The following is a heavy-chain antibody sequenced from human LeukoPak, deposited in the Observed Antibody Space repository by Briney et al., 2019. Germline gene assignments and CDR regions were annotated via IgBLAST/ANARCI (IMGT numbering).Heavy chain of an antibody. J-gene: IGHJ2*01. CDR2: TYTSGST. CDR1: GGSISSGSYY. D-gene: IGHD4-11*01. V-gene: IGHV4-61*02. CDR3: AGTTLHYWYFDL. Sequence: SQTLSLTCTVSGGSISSGSYYWSWIRQPAGKGLEWIGRTYTSGSTNYNPSLKSRVTISVDTSKNQFSLKLSSVTAADTAVYYCAGTTLHYWYFDLWGHGTLVTVSS.